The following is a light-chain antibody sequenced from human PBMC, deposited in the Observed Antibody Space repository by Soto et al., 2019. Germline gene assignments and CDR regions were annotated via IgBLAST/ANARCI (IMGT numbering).Light chain of an antibody. CDR2: DAA. CDR1: QNINTY. CDR3: QQSYYTPLT. Sequence: DIQMTQSPYSLSAAVGDRVTIACRASQNINTYLNWYQQKPGKAPKLLMFDAASLQSGVPSRFSGSGSRTDFTLTITSLQPEDFATYYCQQSYYTPLTFGGGTKVDIK. V-gene: IGKV1-39*01. J-gene: IGKJ4*01.